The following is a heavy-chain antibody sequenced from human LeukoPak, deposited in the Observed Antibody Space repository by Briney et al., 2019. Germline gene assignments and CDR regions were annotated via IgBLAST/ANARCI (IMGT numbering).Heavy chain of an antibody. J-gene: IGHJ4*02. CDR3: ARDADTSDHYSYFDY. CDR1: GFTFSFYG. D-gene: IGHD2-15*01. Sequence: GGSLRLSCAGSGFTFSFYGMNWVRQAPGKGLEWVAGVWRDASKNLYRDSVKGGFTISRENSENMWSLQMDSLRDDDTAVYYCARDADTSDHYSYFDYWGQGALVIVSS. CDR2: VWRDASKN. V-gene: IGHV3-33*01.